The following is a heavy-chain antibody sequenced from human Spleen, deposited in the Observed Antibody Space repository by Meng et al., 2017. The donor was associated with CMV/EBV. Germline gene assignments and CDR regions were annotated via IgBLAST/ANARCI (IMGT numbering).Heavy chain of an antibody. D-gene: IGHD1-14*01. CDR1: GFTFSSYS. CDR2: ISSSSSYI. CDR3: AKGTGRLYYYYYGMDV. J-gene: IGHJ6*02. Sequence: GGSLRLSCAASGFTFSSYSMNWVRQAPGKGLEWVSSISSSSSYIYYADSVKGRFTISRDNAKNSLYLQMNSLRAEDTAVYYCAKGTGRLYYYYYGMDVWGQGTTVTVSS. V-gene: IGHV3-21*04.